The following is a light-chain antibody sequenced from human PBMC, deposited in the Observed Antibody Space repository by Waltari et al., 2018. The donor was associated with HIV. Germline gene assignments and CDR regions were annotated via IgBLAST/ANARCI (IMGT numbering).Light chain of an antibody. V-gene: IGKV1-39*01. J-gene: IGKJ4*01. CDR2: GAS. CDR3: QQSYSTPLT. CDR1: QTIETY. Sequence: DIQMTQYPSSLSASIGDRVTITCRASQTIETYLNWYQQKPGKAPIRLIHGASTLQSGVPSRFSGSGSGTQFTLTISTLQPEDCGIYYCQQSYSTPLTFGGGT.